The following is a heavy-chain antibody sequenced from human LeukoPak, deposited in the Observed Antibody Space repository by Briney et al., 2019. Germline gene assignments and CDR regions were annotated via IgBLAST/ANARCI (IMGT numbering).Heavy chain of an antibody. Sequence: PSETLSLTCAVYGGSFSGYYWSWIRQPPGKGLEWIGEINHSGSTNYNPSLKSRVTISVDTSKNQLSLKLSSVTAADTAVYYCAGPSERLLWYGDHTLDAFDIWGQGTMVTVSS. CDR1: GGSFSGYY. CDR2: INHSGST. J-gene: IGHJ3*02. CDR3: AGPSERLLWYGDHTLDAFDI. D-gene: IGHD3-10*01. V-gene: IGHV4-34*01.